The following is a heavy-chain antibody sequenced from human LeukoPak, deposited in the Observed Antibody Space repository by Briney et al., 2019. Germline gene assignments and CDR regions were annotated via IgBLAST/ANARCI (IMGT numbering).Heavy chain of an antibody. CDR2: IYHSGST. Sequence: SETLSLTCTVSGYSISSGYYWGWIRQPPGKGLEWIGSIYHSGSTYYNPSLKSRVTISVDTSKNQFSLKLSSVTAADTAVYYCARHYYYDSSGYYYVWYFDLWGRGTLVTVSS. D-gene: IGHD3-22*01. J-gene: IGHJ2*01. V-gene: IGHV4-38-2*02. CDR1: GYSISSGYY. CDR3: ARHYYYDSSGYYYVWYFDL.